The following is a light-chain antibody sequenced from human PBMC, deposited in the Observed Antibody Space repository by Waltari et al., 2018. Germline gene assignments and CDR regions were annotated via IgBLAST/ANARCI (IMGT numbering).Light chain of an antibody. CDR3: SSYTSSSTYV. CDR2: DVS. J-gene: IGLJ1*01. CDR1: SSAVGGYNY. Sequence: QSALTHPASVSGSPGQSITISCTGTSSAVGGYNYVSWYQQHPGKAPKLMIYDVSNRPSGVSNRFSGSKSGNTASLTISGLQAEDEADYYCSSYTSSSTYVFGTGTKVTVL. V-gene: IGLV2-14*03.